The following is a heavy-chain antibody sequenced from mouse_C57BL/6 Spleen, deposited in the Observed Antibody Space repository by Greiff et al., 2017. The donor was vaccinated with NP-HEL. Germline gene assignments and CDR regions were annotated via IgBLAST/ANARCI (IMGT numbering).Heavy chain of an antibody. V-gene: IGHV1-55*01. Sequence: QVQLQQSGAELVKPGASVKMSCKASGYTFTSYWITWVKQRPGQGLEWIGDIYPGSGSTNYNEKFKSKATLTVDTSSSTAYMQLSSLTSEDSAVYYCARRPHYYGSSYYAMDYWGQGTSVTVSS. CDR3: ARRPHYYGSSYYAMDY. CDR1: GYTFTSYW. D-gene: IGHD1-1*01. CDR2: IYPGSGST. J-gene: IGHJ4*01.